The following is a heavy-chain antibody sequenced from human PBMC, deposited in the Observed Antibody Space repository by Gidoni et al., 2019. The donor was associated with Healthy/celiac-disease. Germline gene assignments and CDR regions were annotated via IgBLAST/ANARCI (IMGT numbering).Heavy chain of an antibody. J-gene: IGHJ3*02. CDR3: ARIAATVSVDAFDI. CDR1: DGSISSYY. D-gene: IGHD2-15*01. CDR2: IYSSGST. V-gene: IGHV4-59*01. Sequence: QVQLQESGQGLVKPSETQSLTCTVSDGSISSYYWSWIRQPPGKGLEWIGYIYSSGSTNYRPSLKSRVTISVDTSKNQFSLKLSSVTAADTAVYYCARIAATVSVDAFDIWGQGTMVTVSS.